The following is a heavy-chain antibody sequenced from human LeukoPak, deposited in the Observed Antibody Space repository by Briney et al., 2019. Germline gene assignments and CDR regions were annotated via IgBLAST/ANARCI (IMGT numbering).Heavy chain of an antibody. V-gene: IGHV3-48*04. D-gene: IGHD3-16*01. Sequence: GGSLRLSCAASGFTFSSYSMNWVRQTPGKGLEWVSYISSSSSTIYYADSVKGRFTISRDDAKNSLYLQMNSLRAEDTAVYYYAWGSGPDYFDYWGQGTLVTVSS. J-gene: IGHJ4*02. CDR1: GFTFSSYS. CDR3: AWGSGPDYFDY. CDR2: ISSSSSTI.